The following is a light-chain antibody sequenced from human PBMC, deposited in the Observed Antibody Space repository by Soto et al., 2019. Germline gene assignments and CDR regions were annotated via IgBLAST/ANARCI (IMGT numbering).Light chain of an antibody. CDR1: SSDVGAYSY. V-gene: IGLV2-14*01. J-gene: IGLJ2*01. CDR3: RSYTSSITLV. CDR2: DVS. Sequence: QSVLTQPASVSGSPGQSITISCTGTSSDVGAYSYVSWYQQHPGKAPKLIIYDVSNRPSGVSNRFSGSKSGNTASLTISGLQAEDEADYYCRSYTSSITLVFGGGTKLTVL.